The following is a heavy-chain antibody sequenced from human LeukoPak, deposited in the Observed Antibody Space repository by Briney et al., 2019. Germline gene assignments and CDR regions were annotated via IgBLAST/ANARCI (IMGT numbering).Heavy chain of an antibody. CDR3: GASRQYVGASDI. V-gene: IGHV3-48*03. CDR2: ISSRSTTI. CDR1: GFTFSSYE. Sequence: GGSLRLSCAASGFTFSSYELYWVRQAPGKGLEWISYISSRSTTIKYADSVRGRFTISRDDARESLYLQMNSLRVEDTATYYCGASRQYVGASDIWGQGTLVTVSS. J-gene: IGHJ3*02. D-gene: IGHD3-16*01.